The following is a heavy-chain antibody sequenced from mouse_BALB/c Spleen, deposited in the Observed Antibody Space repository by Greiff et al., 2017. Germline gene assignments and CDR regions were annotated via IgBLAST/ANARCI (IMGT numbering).Heavy chain of an antibody. J-gene: IGHJ3*01. CDR1: GYTFTSYW. CDR3: ATYGYDEGFAY. CDR2: INPSTGYT. Sequence: QVQLQQSGAELAKPGASVKMSCKASGYTFTSYWMPWVKQRPGQGLEWIGYINPSTGYTEYNQKFKDKATLTADKSSSTAYMQLSSLTSEDSAVYYCATYGYDEGFAYWGQGTLVTVSA. V-gene: IGHV1-7*01. D-gene: IGHD2-2*01.